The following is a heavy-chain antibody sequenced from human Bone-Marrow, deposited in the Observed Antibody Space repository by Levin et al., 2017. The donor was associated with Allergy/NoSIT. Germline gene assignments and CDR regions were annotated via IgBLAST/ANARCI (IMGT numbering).Heavy chain of an antibody. CDR1: GFTFRTYA. CDR3: AKDRPNYYDSRGFYYQRDGDY. D-gene: IGHD3-22*01. V-gene: IGHV3-23*01. J-gene: IGHJ4*02. CDR2: ITGNGDTT. Sequence: GGSLRLSCAASGFTFRTYAMSWVRQPPGKGLEWVSSITGNGDTTYYADSVKGRFTISRDNSKNTLYLQLNSLRAEDTALYYCAKDRPNYYDSRGFYYQRDGDYWGQGTLVTVSS.